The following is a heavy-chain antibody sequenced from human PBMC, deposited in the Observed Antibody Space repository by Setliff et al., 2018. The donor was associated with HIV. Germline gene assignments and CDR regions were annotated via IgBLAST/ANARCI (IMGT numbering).Heavy chain of an antibody. CDR3: ASRHNGGSYYFDY. Sequence: GGSLRLSCAASGFTFSNYAISWVRQAPGKGLEWVSVIYSGGSTYYADSVKGRFTISRDNSKNTLYLQMNSLRAEDTAVYYCASRHNGGSYYFDYWGQGTLVTVSS. CDR1: GFTFSNYA. J-gene: IGHJ4*02. D-gene: IGHD4-17*01. V-gene: IGHV3-66*02. CDR2: IYSGGST.